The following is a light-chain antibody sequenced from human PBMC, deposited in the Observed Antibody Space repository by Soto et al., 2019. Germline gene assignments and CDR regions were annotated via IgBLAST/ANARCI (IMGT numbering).Light chain of an antibody. CDR3: SSYTSSRTPYVV. Sequence: QSALTQPASVSGSPGQSITISCTGTSSDVGGYNYVSWYQQHPGKAPKLMIYEVSNRPSGVSNRFSGSKSGNTASLTISGLQAEDEADYYCSSYTSSRTPYVVFGGGTKPTVL. CDR2: EVS. J-gene: IGLJ2*01. V-gene: IGLV2-14*01. CDR1: SSDVGGYNY.